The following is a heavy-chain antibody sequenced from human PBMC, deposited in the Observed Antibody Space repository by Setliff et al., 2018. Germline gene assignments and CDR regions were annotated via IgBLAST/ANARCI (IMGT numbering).Heavy chain of an antibody. D-gene: IGHD3-10*01. CDR3: ARDWAFPGSLDF. J-gene: IGHJ4*02. V-gene: IGHV3-21*01. CDR1: GFAFSSYT. Sequence: GESLKISCAASGFAFSSYTINWVRQAPGKGLEWVSSISSSGDYVYYADSVMGRFTISRDNAKNSLFLQMNSLKAEDTAMYYCARDWAFPGSLDFWGQGTLVTVSS. CDR2: ISSSGDYV.